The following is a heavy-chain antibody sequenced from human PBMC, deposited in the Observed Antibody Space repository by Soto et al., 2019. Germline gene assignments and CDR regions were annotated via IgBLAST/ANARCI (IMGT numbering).Heavy chain of an antibody. D-gene: IGHD3-16*01. CDR1: GFTFSSHA. CDR3: ARYAGSADYDY. CDR2: IHGTRSII. J-gene: IGHJ4*01. V-gene: IGHV3-48*02. Sequence: EVQLVESGGGLVQPGGSLKLSCAVSGFTFSSHAMNWVRQAPGKGLEWVAYIHGTRSIIYYADSVKGRFTISRDNAKNSLSVERDSLRYEDTALCSCARYAGSADYDYWGHGALVTVSS.